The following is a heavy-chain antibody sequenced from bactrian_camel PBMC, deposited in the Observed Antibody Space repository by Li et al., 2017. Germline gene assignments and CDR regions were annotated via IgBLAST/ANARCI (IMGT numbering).Heavy chain of an antibody. CDR1: GLTTTHNA. CDR3: AAQFLEASCAVVHAIDN. CDR2: ISPGATTT. Sequence: HVQLVESGGGSAQAGGSLRFACTASGLTTTHNAVAWFRQSPGKEREGVASISPGATTTAYASSVRGRFSISLDTAKNTVFLQMNSLKPEDTATYYCAAQFLEASCAVVHAIDNWGQGTQVTVS. V-gene: IGHV3S61*01. J-gene: IGHJ4*01. D-gene: IGHD2*01.